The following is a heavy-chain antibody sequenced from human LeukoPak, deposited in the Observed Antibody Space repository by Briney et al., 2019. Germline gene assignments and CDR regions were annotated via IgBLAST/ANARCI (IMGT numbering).Heavy chain of an antibody. V-gene: IGHV4-34*01. D-gene: IGHD3-22*01. J-gene: IGHJ5*02. CDR2: INHSRSN. CDR3: ARGDYYDSRGRRWFDP. Sequence: SETLSLTCAVYGGSFSGYYWSWIRQPPGKGLEWIGEINHSRSNNYNPSLKSRVTISVDTSKNQFSLKLSSVTAADTAVYYCARGDYYDSRGRRWFDPWGQGTLVTVSS. CDR1: GGSFSGYY.